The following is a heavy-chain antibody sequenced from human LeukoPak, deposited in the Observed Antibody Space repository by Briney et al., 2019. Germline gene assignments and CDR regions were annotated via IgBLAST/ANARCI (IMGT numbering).Heavy chain of an antibody. J-gene: IGHJ3*02. CDR1: GYTFTAYY. V-gene: IGHV1-2*02. CDR2: INCNSGGA. Sequence: ASVKVSCKASGYTFTAYYMHWVRQAPGQGLEWMGWINCNSGGAKYAQIFQGRVTKTRDTSFSTAYMELSRLRSDDTAVYYCARSDQQMAYDAFDIWGQGTMVTVSS. D-gene: IGHD5-24*01. CDR3: ARSDQQMAYDAFDI.